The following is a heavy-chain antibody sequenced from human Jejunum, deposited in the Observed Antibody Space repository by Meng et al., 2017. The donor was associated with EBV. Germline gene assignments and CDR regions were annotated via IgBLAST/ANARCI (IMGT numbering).Heavy chain of an antibody. D-gene: IGHD3-3*01. J-gene: IGHJ5*02. CDR1: GFTFTNDD. V-gene: IGHV1-8*01. Sequence: QVLLLQSEAVVMKLGVSWKVSCKSSGFTFTNDDINWVGQAAGQGLEWMGWMNPSNGKTGYAQKFQGRVTMTRDASTSTAYMELSSLRSDDTAVYFCARGAQPIDLWGQGTLVTVSS. CDR2: MNPSNGKT. CDR3: ARGAQPIDL.